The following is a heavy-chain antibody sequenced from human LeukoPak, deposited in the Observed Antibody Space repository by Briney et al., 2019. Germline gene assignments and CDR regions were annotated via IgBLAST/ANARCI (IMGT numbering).Heavy chain of an antibody. Sequence: ASVKVSCKAFGYTFTSNYMHWVRQAPGQGLEWMGWISAYNGNTNYAQKLQGRVTMTTDTSTSTAYMELWSLRSDDTAVYYCARKFTGVYSSGWALDYWGQGTLVTVSS. J-gene: IGHJ4*02. CDR2: ISAYNGNT. CDR1: GYTFTSNY. V-gene: IGHV1-18*04. D-gene: IGHD6-19*01. CDR3: ARKFTGVYSSGWALDY.